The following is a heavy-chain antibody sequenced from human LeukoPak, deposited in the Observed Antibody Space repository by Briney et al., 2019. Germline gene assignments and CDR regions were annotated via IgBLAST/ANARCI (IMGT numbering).Heavy chain of an antibody. CDR2: ISWNSGSI. CDR3: AKGFVVVTAIRKDAFDI. Sequence: GRSLRLSCAASGFTFDDYAIHWVRQAPGKGLEWVSGISWNSGSIGYADSVKGRFTISRDNAKNSLYLQMNSLRAEDTALYYCAKGFVVVTAIRKDAFDIWGQGTMVTVSS. J-gene: IGHJ3*02. D-gene: IGHD2-21*02. V-gene: IGHV3-9*01. CDR1: GFTFDDYA.